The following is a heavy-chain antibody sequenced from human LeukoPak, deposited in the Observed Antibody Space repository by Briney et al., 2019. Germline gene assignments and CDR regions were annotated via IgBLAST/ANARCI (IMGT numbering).Heavy chain of an antibody. D-gene: IGHD3-10*01. CDR3: ARQGYGSGSYYKGAPDCLDY. J-gene: IGHJ4*02. V-gene: IGHV3-48*03. CDR2: ISSSGSTI. CDR1: GFTFSSYE. Sequence: GGSLRLSCAASGFTFSSYEMNWVRQAPGKGLEWVSYISSSGSTIYYADSVKGRFTISRDNAKNSLYLQMNSLRAEDTAVYYCARQGYGSGSYYKGAPDCLDYWGQGTLVTVSS.